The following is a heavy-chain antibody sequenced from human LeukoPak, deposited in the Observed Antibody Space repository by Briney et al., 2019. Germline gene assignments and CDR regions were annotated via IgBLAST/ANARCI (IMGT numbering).Heavy chain of an antibody. V-gene: IGHV4-59*08. Sequence: SETLSLTCTVSGGSISSYYLSWIRQPPGKGLEWIGYIYYSGSTNYNPSLKSRVTISVDTSKNQFSLKLSSVTAADTAVYYCARRVAGGIYGMDVWGQGTTVTVSS. CDR2: IYYSGST. CDR1: GGSISSYY. CDR3: ARRVAGGIYGMDV. J-gene: IGHJ6*02. D-gene: IGHD6-19*01.